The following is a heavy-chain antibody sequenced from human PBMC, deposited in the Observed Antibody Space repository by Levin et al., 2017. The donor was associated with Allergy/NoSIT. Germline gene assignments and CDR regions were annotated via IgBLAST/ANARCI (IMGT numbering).Heavy chain of an antibody. D-gene: IGHD2-8*02. CDR2: IWYDGSNK. CDR1: GFTFSSSG. J-gene: IGHJ4*02. V-gene: IGHV3-33*01. Sequence: LSLTCAASGFTFSSSGMHWVRQAPGKGLEWVAVIWYDGSNKYYADSVKGRFTISRDNSKNTLYLQMNSLRAEDTAVYYCARGRVGYCTGADGHSVTYWGQGTLVTVSS. CDR3: ARGRVGYCTGADGHSVTY.